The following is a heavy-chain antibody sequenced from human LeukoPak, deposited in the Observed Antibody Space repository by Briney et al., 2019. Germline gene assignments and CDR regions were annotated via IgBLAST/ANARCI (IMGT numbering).Heavy chain of an antibody. CDR2: INHSGST. CDR1: GGSFSGYY. CDR3: ARAEKLIFGVVIAYYYYGMDV. J-gene: IGHJ6*02. Sequence: SETLSLTCAVYGGSFSGYYWSWIRQPPGKGLEWIGEINHSGSTNYNPSLKSRVTISVDTSKNQFSLKLSSVTAADTAVYYCARAEKLIFGVVIAYYYYGMDVWGQGTTVTVSS. D-gene: IGHD3-3*01. V-gene: IGHV4-34*01.